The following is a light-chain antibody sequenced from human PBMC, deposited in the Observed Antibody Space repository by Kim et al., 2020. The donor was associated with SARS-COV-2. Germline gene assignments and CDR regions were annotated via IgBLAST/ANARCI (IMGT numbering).Light chain of an antibody. CDR1: QSVSNNY. CDR2: GAS. V-gene: IGKV3-20*01. J-gene: IGKJ3*01. Sequence: SPGERATTSCRASQSVSNNYLAWYQQKPGQTPRLLIYGASSRATGIPDRFSGSGSGTDFTLTISRLEPADFAVYYCQQYGGSPFTFGPGTKVDIK. CDR3: QQYGGSPFT.